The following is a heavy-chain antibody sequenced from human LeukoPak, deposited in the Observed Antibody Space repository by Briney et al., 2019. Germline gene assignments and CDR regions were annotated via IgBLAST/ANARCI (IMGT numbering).Heavy chain of an antibody. J-gene: IGHJ5*02. D-gene: IGHD3-22*01. CDR3: ARRTDDYESGGYYYGRGWFDP. Sequence: SETLSLTCIVCGGSISRDYLTWIRQPPGKGLEWIGHIYYSGDSNYNPSLRSRATISVDTSKNQVPLKLSAVTAADTAVYYCARRTDDYESGGYYYGRGWFDPWGQGSLVTVSS. CDR1: GGSISRDY. V-gene: IGHV4-59*08. CDR2: IYYSGDS.